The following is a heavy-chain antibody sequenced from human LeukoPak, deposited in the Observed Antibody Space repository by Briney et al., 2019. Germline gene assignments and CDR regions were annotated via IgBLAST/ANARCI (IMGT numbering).Heavy chain of an antibody. Sequence: PGGSLRLSCAASGFSFSNAWMSWVRQAPGKGLEWVGRIKSKTDGETTDYAAPVKGRFTISRDDSKNTLYLQMDNLKTEDTAVYYCTTVGYCINGVCSTSGYWGQGTLVTVSS. CDR3: TTVGYCINGVCSTSGY. V-gene: IGHV3-15*01. D-gene: IGHD2-8*01. CDR1: GFSFSNAW. J-gene: IGHJ4*02. CDR2: IKSKTDGETT.